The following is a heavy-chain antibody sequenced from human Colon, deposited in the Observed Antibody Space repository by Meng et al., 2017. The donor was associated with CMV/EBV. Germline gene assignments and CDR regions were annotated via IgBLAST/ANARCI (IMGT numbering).Heavy chain of an antibody. CDR1: LSTSGVG. Sequence: LSTSGVGVGWIRQPPGKALEWLAVIYWDDDKRYSPSLKSRLTITKDTSKNQVVLTMTNMDPVDTAAYYCAHRPHYRAWYRGNDWFDPWGQGTLVTVSS. V-gene: IGHV2-5*02. J-gene: IGHJ5*02. CDR3: AHRPHYRAWYRGNDWFDP. CDR2: IYWDDDK. D-gene: IGHD6-13*01.